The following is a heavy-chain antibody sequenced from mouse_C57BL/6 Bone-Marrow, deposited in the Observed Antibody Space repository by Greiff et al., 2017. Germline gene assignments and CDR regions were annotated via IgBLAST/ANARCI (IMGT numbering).Heavy chain of an antibody. D-gene: IGHD2-3*01. Sequence: QVQLQQPGAELVKPGASVKLSCKASGYTFTSYWMQWVKQRPGQGLEWIGEIDPSDSYTNYNQKFKGKATLTVDTSSSTAYMQLSSLTSEDSAVYYCARWGMAPVDYWDQGTTLTVS. V-gene: IGHV1-50*01. CDR3: ARWGMAPVDY. CDR2: IDPSDSYT. J-gene: IGHJ2*01. CDR1: GYTFTSYW.